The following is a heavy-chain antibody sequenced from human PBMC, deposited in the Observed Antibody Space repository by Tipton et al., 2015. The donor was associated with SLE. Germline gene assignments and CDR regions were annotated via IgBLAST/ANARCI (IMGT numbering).Heavy chain of an antibody. V-gene: IGHV4-59*11. D-gene: IGHD6-19*01. J-gene: IGHJ2*01. CDR2: IYYTGTT. CDR1: GGSLSSQY. Sequence: TLSLTCTVSGGSLSSQYWTWIRQPPGKGLEWIGYIYYTGTTKYTSSLKSRVTISLDMSKNQFSLKLNSVTAADTAVYYCARGVRIAVVKGWYFDLWGRGTLVTVSS. CDR3: ARGVRIAVVKGWYFDL.